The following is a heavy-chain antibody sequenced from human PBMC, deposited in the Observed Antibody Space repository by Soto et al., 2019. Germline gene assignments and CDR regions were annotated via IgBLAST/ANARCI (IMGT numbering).Heavy chain of an antibody. V-gene: IGHV3-23*01. CDR1: GFPFINYA. J-gene: IGHJ5*02. CDR3: AKVPDGVNSNAPYH. CDR2: TTGGGIGP. Sequence: EVQLLESGGGSVQPGESLKLACAASGFPFINYAMSWVRQAPGKGLEWVSTTGGGIGPYYADSVKGRFTISRDNPKNTLYLQMNSLRVEDTAVYYCAKVPDGVNSNAPYHWGQGTLVTVSS. D-gene: IGHD2-8*02.